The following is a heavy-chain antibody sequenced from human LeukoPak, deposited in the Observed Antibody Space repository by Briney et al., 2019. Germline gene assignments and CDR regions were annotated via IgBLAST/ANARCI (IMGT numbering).Heavy chain of an antibody. CDR1: SGFISSYY. CDR2: IDYSGRI. V-gene: IGHV4-59*01. Sequence: SETLSLTCIVSSGFISSYYWSWIRQTPGKGLEWIAFIDYSGRIKYNPSLQSRVSISLDTSKNHFSLQLRSVMAADTAVYYCARLVDYDNSGDPDIFDIWGQGTIVSIS. CDR3: ARLVDYDNSGDPDIFDI. J-gene: IGHJ3*02. D-gene: IGHD3-22*01.